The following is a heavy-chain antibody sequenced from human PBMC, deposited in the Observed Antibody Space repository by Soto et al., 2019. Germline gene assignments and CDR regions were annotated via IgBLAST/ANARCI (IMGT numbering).Heavy chain of an antibody. D-gene: IGHD2-8*02. Sequence: SETLSLTCAVSGGSISSSNWWSWVRQPPGKGLEWIGEIYHSGSTNYNPSLKSRVTISVDKSRNQFSLKLTSVTAADTAVYYCARDKITGLFDYWGQGTLVTVSS. CDR2: IYHSGST. CDR1: GGSISSSNW. CDR3: ARDKITGLFDY. V-gene: IGHV4-4*02. J-gene: IGHJ4*02.